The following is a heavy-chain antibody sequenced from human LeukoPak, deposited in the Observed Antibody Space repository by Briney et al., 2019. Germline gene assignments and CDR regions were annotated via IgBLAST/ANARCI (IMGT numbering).Heavy chain of an antibody. CDR3: AKSVPPYYYYGMDV. D-gene: IGHD2-2*01. J-gene: IGHJ6*02. CDR1: GFTFSDYS. CDR2: ISSSSSTV. Sequence: GGSLRLSCAASGFTFSDYSVNWVRQAPGRGLEWVSYISSSSSTVHYADSVKGRFTISRDNAKNSLYLQMNSLRAEDTAVYYCAKSVPPYYYYGMDVWGQGTTVTVSS. V-gene: IGHV3-48*04.